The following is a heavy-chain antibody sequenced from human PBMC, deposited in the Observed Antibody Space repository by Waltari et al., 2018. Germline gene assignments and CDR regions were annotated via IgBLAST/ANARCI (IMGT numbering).Heavy chain of an antibody. J-gene: IGHJ5*02. CDR2: IYHSGST. CDR3: ASGAGSLMRYNWFDP. V-gene: IGHV4-38-2*01. D-gene: IGHD2-8*01. Sequence: QVQLQESGPGLVKPSETLSLTCAVSGYSISSGYYWGWIRQPPGKGLEWIGSIYHSGSTYYNPSLKSRVTISVDTSKNQFSLKLSSVTAADTAVYYCASGAGSLMRYNWFDPWGQGTLVTVSS. CDR1: GYSISSGYY.